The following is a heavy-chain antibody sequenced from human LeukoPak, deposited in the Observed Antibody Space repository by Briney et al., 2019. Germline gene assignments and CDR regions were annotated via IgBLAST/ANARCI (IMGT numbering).Heavy chain of an antibody. D-gene: IGHD1-26*01. J-gene: IGHJ4*02. CDR1: GFTFSSYW. CDR3: ARGAPSGSYYY. V-gene: IGHV3-74*01. CDR2: INSDGSSA. Sequence: PGGSLRLSCAASGFTFSSYWMHWVRQAPGKGLVWVSRINSDGSSATYADSVKGRFTISRDNVKNTPYLQMNSLRAEDTAVYYCARGAPSGSYYYWGQGTLVTVSS.